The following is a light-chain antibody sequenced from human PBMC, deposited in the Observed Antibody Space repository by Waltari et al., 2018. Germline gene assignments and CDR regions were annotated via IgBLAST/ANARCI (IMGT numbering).Light chain of an antibody. CDR2: DDT. Sequence: YELTQPPSASVAPGKTAKISCGGHDIRDKTVHWYQQKPGQAPVLVIYDDTGRPSGIPKRISGSDTATLTIARVEAGDEAVYYCQVWDGDADHPVFGGGTKLTVL. J-gene: IGLJ2*01. CDR1: DIRDKT. CDR3: QVWDGDADHPV. V-gene: IGLV3-21*03.